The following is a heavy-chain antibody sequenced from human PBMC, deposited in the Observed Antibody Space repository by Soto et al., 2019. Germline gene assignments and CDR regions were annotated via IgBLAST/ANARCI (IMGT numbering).Heavy chain of an antibody. D-gene: IGHD6-19*01. CDR3: ASPKGAVPGGYYYNGVDV. Sequence: QLQLQESGPGLVKPSETLSLTCTVSGGSISNSDYYWGWIRQSPGKGLEWLGSIYYSGSTYYNPSPKSRVSISIDTSKNQFSLRLNSVTAADTAVYYCASPKGAVPGGYYYNGVDVWGQGTTVTVS. CDR1: GGSISNSDYY. V-gene: IGHV4-39*01. CDR2: IYYSGST. J-gene: IGHJ6*02.